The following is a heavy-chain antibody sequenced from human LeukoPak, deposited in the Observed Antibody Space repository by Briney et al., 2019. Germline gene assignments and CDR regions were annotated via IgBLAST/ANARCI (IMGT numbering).Heavy chain of an antibody. CDR1: GLTFSTSW. D-gene: IGHD5-18*01. V-gene: IGHV3-30-3*01. CDR2: VSYDGSNK. CDR3: ARDGRSYSYDASASFDY. J-gene: IGHJ4*02. Sequence: GGSLRLSCVASGLTFSTSWMSWVRQAPGKGLEWVAVVSYDGSNKYYADSVKGRFTISRDNSKNTLYLQMNSLRAEDTAVYYCARDGRSYSYDASASFDYWGQGTLVTVSS.